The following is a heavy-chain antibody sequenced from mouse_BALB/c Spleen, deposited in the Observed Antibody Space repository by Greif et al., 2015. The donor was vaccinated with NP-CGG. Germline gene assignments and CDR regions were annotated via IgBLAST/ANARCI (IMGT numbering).Heavy chain of an antibody. D-gene: IGHD2-4*01. V-gene: IGHV14-3*02. CDR3: DRSYDYAAWFAY. CDR1: GFNIKDTY. CDR2: IDPANGNT. Sequence: VQLKQSGAELVKPGASVKLSCTASGFNIKDTYMHWVKQRPEQGLEWIGRIDPANGNTKYDPKFQGKATITADTSSNTAYLQLSSLTSEDTAVYYCDRSYDYAAWFAYWGQGTLVTVSA. J-gene: IGHJ3*01.